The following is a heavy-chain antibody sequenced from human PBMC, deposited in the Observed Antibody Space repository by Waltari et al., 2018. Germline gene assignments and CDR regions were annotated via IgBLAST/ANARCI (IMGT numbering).Heavy chain of an antibody. Sequence: QVQLVQSGAEVKKPGASVKVSCKASGYTFTSYDINWVRQATGQGLEWMGWVNPNSGNTGYAQTFQGRVTITRNTSISTAYMELSSLRSEDTAVDYWARVSSSGWYGSGYWGQGTLVTVSS. V-gene: IGHV1-8*03. D-gene: IGHD6-19*01. CDR1: GYTFTSYD. CDR3: ARVSSSGWYGSGY. CDR2: VNPNSGNT. J-gene: IGHJ4*02.